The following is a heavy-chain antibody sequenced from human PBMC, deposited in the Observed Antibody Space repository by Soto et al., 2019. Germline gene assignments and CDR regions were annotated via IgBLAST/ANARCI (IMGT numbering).Heavy chain of an antibody. Sequence: ASVKVSCKASGYTFTGYYMHWVRQAPGQGLEWMGWINPNSGGTNYAQKFQGRVTMTRDTSISTAYMELSRLRSDDTAVYYCARASRDSSGWYPTFDPWGQGTLVTGS. V-gene: IGHV1-2*02. J-gene: IGHJ5*02. CDR2: INPNSGGT. D-gene: IGHD6-19*01. CDR3: ARASRDSSGWYPTFDP. CDR1: GYTFTGYY.